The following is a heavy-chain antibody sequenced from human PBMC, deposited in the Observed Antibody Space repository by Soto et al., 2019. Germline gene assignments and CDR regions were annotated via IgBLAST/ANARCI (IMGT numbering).Heavy chain of an antibody. D-gene: IGHD3-16*02. Sequence: GGSLRLSCAASGFTFSSYSMNWVRQAPGKGLEWVSYISSSSSTIYYADSVKGRFTISRDNAKNSLYLQMNSLRAEDTAVYYCARSHMITFGGVIRTTAFDIWGQGTMVTVSS. CDR1: GFTFSSYS. CDR2: ISSSSSTI. CDR3: ARSHMITFGGVIRTTAFDI. V-gene: IGHV3-48*01. J-gene: IGHJ3*02.